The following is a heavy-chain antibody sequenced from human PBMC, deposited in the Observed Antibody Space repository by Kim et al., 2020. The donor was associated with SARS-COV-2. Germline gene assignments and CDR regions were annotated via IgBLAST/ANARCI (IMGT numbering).Heavy chain of an antibody. CDR2: IYYSGSA. CDR1: GGSISSYY. CDR3: ASSSRYYISARG. D-gene: IGHD1-26*01. Sequence: SETLSLTCTVSGGSISSYYWSWIRQPPGKGLEWIVYIYYSGSADYNPSLKSRVTISVDTSRNQFSLRLLSVTAAGTAVYYCASSSRYYISARGWGQGTLV. J-gene: IGHJ1*01. V-gene: IGHV4-59*01.